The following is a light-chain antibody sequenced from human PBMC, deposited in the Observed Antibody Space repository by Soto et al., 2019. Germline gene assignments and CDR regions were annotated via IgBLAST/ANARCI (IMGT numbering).Light chain of an antibody. CDR3: QQYNNWPLT. Sequence: DIVLTQSPDTLSLSPGERATLSCRASQSVSSSYLAWYQQKPGQAPRLLIYGASSRATDIPARFSGSGSGTEFTLTISSLQSEDFALYYCQQYNNWPLTFGGGTKVDIK. J-gene: IGKJ4*01. V-gene: IGKV3-15*01. CDR1: QSVSSSY. CDR2: GAS.